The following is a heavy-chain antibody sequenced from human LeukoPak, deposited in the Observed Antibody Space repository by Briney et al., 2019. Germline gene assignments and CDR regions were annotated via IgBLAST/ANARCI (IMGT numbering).Heavy chain of an antibody. CDR1: GFSFNKYG. D-gene: IGHD1-14*01. J-gene: IGHJ4*02. Sequence: GGSLRLSCTASGFSFNKYGTHWVRQAPGKGLEWVTFIQYDDSVKFYADSVKGRFSISRDNSKNTVYLQMNSLRSEDTGLYFCAQDVRIEEVPLLGPGFWGQGTLVTVSS. CDR2: IQYDDSVK. CDR3: AQDVRIEEVPLLGPGF. V-gene: IGHV3-30*02.